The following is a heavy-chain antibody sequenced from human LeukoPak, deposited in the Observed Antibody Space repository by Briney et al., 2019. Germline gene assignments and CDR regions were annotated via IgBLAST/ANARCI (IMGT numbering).Heavy chain of an antibody. Sequence: GGSLRLSCAASGFTFSSYWMSWVRQAPGKGLEWVANIKQDGSEKYYVDSVKGRFTISRDNAKNSLYLQMNSLRAEDTAVYYCASSHVLRYFDWSPFDAFDIWGQGTMVTVSS. V-gene: IGHV3-7*01. CDR2: IKQDGSEK. J-gene: IGHJ3*02. CDR3: ASSHVLRYFDWSPFDAFDI. D-gene: IGHD3-9*01. CDR1: GFTFSSYW.